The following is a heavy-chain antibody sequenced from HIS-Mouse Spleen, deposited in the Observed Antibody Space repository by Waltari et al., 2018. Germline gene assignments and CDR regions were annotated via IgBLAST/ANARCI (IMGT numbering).Heavy chain of an antibody. J-gene: IGHJ4*02. D-gene: IGHD3-22*01. V-gene: IGHV3-13*01. CDR2: IGTAGDT. CDR3: ARGPHISQWLYGRGYFDY. Sequence: EVQLVESGGGLVQPGGSLRPSCAAPGFTFSRHDMPGVRQATGQGLEWVSAIGTAGDTDYPGSVKGRFTISRENAKNSLYLQMNSLRAGDTAVYYCARGPHISQWLYGRGYFDYWGQGTLVTVSS. CDR1: GFTFSRHD.